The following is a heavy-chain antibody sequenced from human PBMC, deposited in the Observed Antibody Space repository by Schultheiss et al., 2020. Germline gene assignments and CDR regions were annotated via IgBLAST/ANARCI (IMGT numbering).Heavy chain of an antibody. D-gene: IGHD3-22*01. Sequence: GGSLRLSCAASGLTLSTYAMHWVRQAPGKGLEWVARIRSKANSYATAYAASVKGRFTISRDDSKNTAYLQMNSLKAEDTAMYYCTRPLGYYHNSAYYYDDVFDIWDQGTMVTVSS. CDR3: TRPLGYYHNSAYYYDDVFDI. V-gene: IGHV3-73*01. CDR2: IRSKANSYAT. CDR1: GLTLSTYA. J-gene: IGHJ3*02.